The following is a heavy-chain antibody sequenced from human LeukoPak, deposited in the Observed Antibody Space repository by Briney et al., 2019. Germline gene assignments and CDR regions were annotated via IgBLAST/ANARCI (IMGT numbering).Heavy chain of an antibody. V-gene: IGHV3-74*01. D-gene: IGHD4-17*01. CDR1: GFTFNDYW. CDR3: ARDRTVTTEFSDY. CDR2: IKGDGSST. Sequence: GGSLRLSCAASGFTFNDYWMHWVRQAPGKGLVWVSRIKGDGSSTTYADSVKGRFTISRDNAKNTLYLQMNSLRAEDTAVYYCARDRTVTTEFSDYWGQGTLVTVSS. J-gene: IGHJ4*02.